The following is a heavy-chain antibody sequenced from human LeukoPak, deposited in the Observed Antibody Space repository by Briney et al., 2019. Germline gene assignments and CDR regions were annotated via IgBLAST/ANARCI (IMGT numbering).Heavy chain of an antibody. V-gene: IGHV3-23*01. D-gene: IGHD5-12*01. J-gene: IGHJ4*02. CDR3: AKGHTDSEWLYFDS. Sequence: PGGALTLSCAASGCTVSANAMSWVRQAPGKGLEWVSHIRGSGESTYYADSVKGRFTISRDNSKNTLYLQMNSLRAEDMAVYYCAKGHTDSEWLYFDSWGQGIQVTVSS. CDR1: GCTVSANA. CDR2: IRGSGEST.